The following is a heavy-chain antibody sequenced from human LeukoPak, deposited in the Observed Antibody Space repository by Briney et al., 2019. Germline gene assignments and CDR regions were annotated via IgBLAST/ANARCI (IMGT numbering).Heavy chain of an antibody. J-gene: IGHJ6*03. V-gene: IGHV1-2*02. CDR1: GYTFTGYY. CDR3: ARCPTRITIFGVTSPRSYYYYMDV. CDR2: INPNSGGT. D-gene: IGHD3-3*01. Sequence: GASVKVSCKASGYTFTGYYMHWVRQAPGQGLEWMGWINPNSGGTNYAQKFQGRVTMTRDTSISTAYMELSRLRSDDTAVYYCARCPTRITIFGVTSPRSYYYYMDVWGKGTTVTVSS.